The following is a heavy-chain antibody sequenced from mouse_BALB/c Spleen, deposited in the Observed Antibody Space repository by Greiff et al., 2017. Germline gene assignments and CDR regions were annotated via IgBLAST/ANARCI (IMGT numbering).Heavy chain of an antibody. CDR1: GFTFSSYA. Sequence: EGKLMESGGGLVKPGGSLKLSCAASGFTFSSYAMSWVRQTPEKRLEWVASISSGGSTYYPDSVKGRFTISRDNARNILYLQMSSLRSEDTAMYYCAREWRYYAMDYWGQGTSVTVSS. CDR2: ISSGGST. CDR3: AREWRYYAMDY. D-gene: IGHD1-3*01. V-gene: IGHV5-6-5*01. J-gene: IGHJ4*01.